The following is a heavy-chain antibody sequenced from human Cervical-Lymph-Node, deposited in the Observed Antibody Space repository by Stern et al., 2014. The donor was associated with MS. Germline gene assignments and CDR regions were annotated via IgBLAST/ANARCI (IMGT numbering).Heavy chain of an antibody. J-gene: IGHJ6*02. CDR2: ISYDGSNQ. CDR1: GFTFSSYG. D-gene: IGHD1-26*01. Sequence: VQLVQSWGGVVQPGRSLRLSCAASGFTFSSYGMHWVRQAPGKGLEWVAVISYDGSNQYYADSVKGRFTISRDNSKNTLYLQMNSLRAEDTAVYYCAKDLGGSYYHYYYGMDVWGQGTTVTVSS. CDR3: AKDLGGSYYHYYYGMDV. V-gene: IGHV3-30*18.